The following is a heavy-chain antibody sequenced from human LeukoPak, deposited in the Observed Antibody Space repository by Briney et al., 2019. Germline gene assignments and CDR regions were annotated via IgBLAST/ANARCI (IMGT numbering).Heavy chain of an antibody. Sequence: SETLSLTCTVSGGSISSGDYYWSWIRQHPGKGLEWIGHIYYSGTTYYNPSLKGRVSISVDTSKNQFSLKLSSVTAADTAVYYCAREGLGYCTNGVCPYGGMDVWGQGTTVTVSS. CDR1: GGSISSGDYY. CDR2: IYYSGTT. D-gene: IGHD2-8*01. CDR3: AREGLGYCTNGVCPYGGMDV. J-gene: IGHJ6*02. V-gene: IGHV4-31*03.